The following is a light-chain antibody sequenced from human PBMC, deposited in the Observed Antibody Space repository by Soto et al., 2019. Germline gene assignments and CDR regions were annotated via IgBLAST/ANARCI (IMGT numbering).Light chain of an antibody. Sequence: EIVLTQSPGTLSLSPGERATLSCRASQSVSSSYLAWYQQKPGQAPRLLIYGASSRATGIPDRFSGSGSGTDFTFTISRLEPEDFAVYYCQQYGSSPQTLGQGTKVDIK. CDR3: QQYGSSPQT. CDR1: QSVSSSY. CDR2: GAS. V-gene: IGKV3-20*01. J-gene: IGKJ1*01.